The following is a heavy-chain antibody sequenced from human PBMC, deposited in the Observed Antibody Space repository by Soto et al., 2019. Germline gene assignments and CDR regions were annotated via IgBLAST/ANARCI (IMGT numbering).Heavy chain of an antibody. V-gene: IGHV3-74*01. CDR3: AREYNWNYPFDT. J-gene: IGHJ4*02. D-gene: IGHD1-7*01. Sequence: EVQLVESGGDLVPPGGSVRLSCAASGFTFSSYWMHWVRQAPGKGLVWVSRIDSDGSTTNYADSGKGRFTIFKDNAKNTLYLQMNSLGAEDPAVYFCAREYNWNYPFDTWGQGTLVTVSS. CDR2: IDSDGSTT. CDR1: GFTFSSYW.